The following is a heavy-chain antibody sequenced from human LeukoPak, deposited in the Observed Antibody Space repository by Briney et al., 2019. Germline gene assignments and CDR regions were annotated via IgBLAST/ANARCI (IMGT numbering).Heavy chain of an antibody. CDR3: ARGIVVVPAAISLSRPGARFDY. CDR1: GGSFSGYY. CDR2: INHSGST. Sequence: SETLSLTCPVYGGSFSGYYWSWIRQPPGEGLERIGEINHSGSTKYNTSLKSRVTISVDTSKKQFSLKRSSVTAADTAVYYCARGIVVVPAAISLSRPGARFDYWGQGTLVTVSS. D-gene: IGHD2-2*02. V-gene: IGHV4-34*01. J-gene: IGHJ4*02.